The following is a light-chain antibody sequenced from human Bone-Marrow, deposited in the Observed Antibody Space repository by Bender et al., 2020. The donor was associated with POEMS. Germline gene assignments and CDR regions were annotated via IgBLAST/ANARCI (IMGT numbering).Light chain of an antibody. CDR3: QAWESSTYVA. Sequence: SYDLTQPPSVSVSPGQTATITCSGDKLGDKFTFWYQQRPGQSPVLVIYQDTKRPSGIPDRFSGSNSGNTATLTISGTHAMDEADYYCQAWESSTYVAFGGGTKLTVL. J-gene: IGLJ2*01. CDR2: QDT. CDR1: KLGDKF. V-gene: IGLV3-1*01.